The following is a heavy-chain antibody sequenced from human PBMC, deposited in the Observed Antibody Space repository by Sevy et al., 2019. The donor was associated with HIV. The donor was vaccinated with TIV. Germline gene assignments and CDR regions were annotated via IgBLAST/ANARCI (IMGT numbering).Heavy chain of an antibody. D-gene: IGHD3-22*01. CDR3: ARQATNPYYYDSSGYGNWFDP. CDR2: ISAYNGNT. CDR1: GYTFTSYG. V-gene: IGHV1-18*04. J-gene: IGHJ5*02. Sequence: ASVKVSCKASGYTFTSYGISWVRQAPGQGLEWMGGISAYNGNTNYAQKLQGRVTMTTDTSTSTAYMELRSLRSDDTAVYYCARQATNPYYYDSSGYGNWFDPWGQGTLVTVSS.